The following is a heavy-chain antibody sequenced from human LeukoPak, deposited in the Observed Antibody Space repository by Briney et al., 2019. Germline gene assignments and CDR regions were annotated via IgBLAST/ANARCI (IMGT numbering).Heavy chain of an antibody. Sequence: GASVKVSCKASGYTFTSYGISWVRRAPGQGLEWMGWISAYNGNTNYAQKLQGRVTMTTDTSTSTAYMELRSLRSDDTAVYYCAGSGHDILTGYYFAWGQGTLVTVSS. V-gene: IGHV1-18*04. CDR3: AGSGHDILTGYYFA. CDR2: ISAYNGNT. J-gene: IGHJ4*02. CDR1: GYTFTSYG. D-gene: IGHD3-9*01.